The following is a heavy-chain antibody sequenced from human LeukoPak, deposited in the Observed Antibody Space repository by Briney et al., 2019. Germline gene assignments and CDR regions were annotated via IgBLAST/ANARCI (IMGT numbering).Heavy chain of an antibody. Sequence: SVKVSCKASGGTFSSYAISWVRQAPGQGLEWMGGIIPIFGTANYAQKFQGRVTITTDESTSTAYMELSSLRSEDTAVYYCARDERITGSPGKYYYYYYYMDVWGKGTAVTVSS. CDR3: ARDERITGSPGKYYYYYYYMDV. CDR2: IIPIFGTA. J-gene: IGHJ6*03. CDR1: GGTFSSYA. D-gene: IGHD1-20*01. V-gene: IGHV1-69*05.